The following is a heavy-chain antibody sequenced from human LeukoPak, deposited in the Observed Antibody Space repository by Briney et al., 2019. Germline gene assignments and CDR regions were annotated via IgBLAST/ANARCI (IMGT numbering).Heavy chain of an antibody. CDR2: ISSSSSYI. CDR1: GFTFSSYS. D-gene: IGHD5-18*01. V-gene: IGHV3-21*01. Sequence: PGGSLRLSCAASGFTFSSYSMNWVRQAPGKGLEWVSSISSSSSYIYYADSVKGRFTISRDNAKNSLYLQMNSLRAEDTAVYYCARAYTAMGAFDYWGQGTLVTVSS. J-gene: IGHJ4*02. CDR3: ARAYTAMGAFDY.